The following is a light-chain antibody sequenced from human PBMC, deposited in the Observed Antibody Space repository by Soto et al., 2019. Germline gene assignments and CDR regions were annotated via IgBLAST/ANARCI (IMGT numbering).Light chain of an antibody. CDR3: QQYGDSPRT. V-gene: IGKV3-20*01. J-gene: IGKJ1*01. CDR2: GVS. Sequence: EIVLTQSPGTLSLSPGERATLSCKASQSVRASYLAWYQQKPGQAPRLLIYGVSSRATGIPGRFSGSGSGTDFTLTISKLEPEDFAVYYCQQYGDSPRTFGQGTKVDIK. CDR1: QSVRASY.